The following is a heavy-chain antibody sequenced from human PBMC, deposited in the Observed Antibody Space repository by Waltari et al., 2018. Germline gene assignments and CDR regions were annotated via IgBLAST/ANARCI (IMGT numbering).Heavy chain of an antibody. Sequence: QVQLVQSGAEVKKPGASVQVSCTDSGYTFTSYDITWVRQDTGQGLEWMGWMNPNSGNTGYAQKFQCRVTMTRNTAISTAYMELSSLRSEDTAVYYCARGKENWVVAATIEDGMDVWGQGTTVTVSS. CDR2: MNPNSGNT. CDR3: ARGKENWVVAATIEDGMDV. V-gene: IGHV1-8*01. J-gene: IGHJ6*02. D-gene: IGHD2-15*01. CDR1: GYTFTSYD.